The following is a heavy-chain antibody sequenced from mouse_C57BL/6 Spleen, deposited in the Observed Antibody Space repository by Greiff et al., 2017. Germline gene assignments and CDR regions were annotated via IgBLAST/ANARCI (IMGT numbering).Heavy chain of an antibody. J-gene: IGHJ1*03. CDR3: SSAEGYYGSSYRYFDV. Sequence: QVQLQQPGAELVKPGASVKLSCKASGYTFTSYWMHWVKQRPGQGLEWIGMIHPNSGSTNYNEKFKSKATLTVDKSSSTAYMQLSSLTSEDSAVYNCSSAEGYYGSSYRYFDVWGTGTTVTVSS. V-gene: IGHV1-64*01. CDR1: GYTFTSYW. D-gene: IGHD1-1*01. CDR2: IHPNSGST.